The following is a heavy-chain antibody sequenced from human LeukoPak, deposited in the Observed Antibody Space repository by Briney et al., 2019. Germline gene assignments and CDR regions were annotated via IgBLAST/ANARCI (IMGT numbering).Heavy chain of an antibody. V-gene: IGHV3-30*02. CDR2: IRYDGSNK. CDR1: GFSFSGYG. Sequence: GGSLRLSCAASGFSFSGYGMHWVRQAPGKGLEWVAFIRYDGSNKYYADSVKGRFTISRDNSKNTLYLQMNSLRAEDTAVYYCAKDIHSSGLNWFDPWGQGTLVTVSS. CDR3: AKDIHSSGLNWFDP. D-gene: IGHD6-19*01. J-gene: IGHJ5*02.